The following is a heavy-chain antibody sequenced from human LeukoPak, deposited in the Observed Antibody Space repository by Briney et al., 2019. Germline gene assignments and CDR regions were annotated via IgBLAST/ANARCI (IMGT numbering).Heavy chain of an antibody. CDR2: LSRGGGST. CDR1: RFTFSSYG. CDR3: ASEYCSSTSCYGMDY. V-gene: IGHV3-23*01. Sequence: GGSLRLSCAASRFTFSSYGMSWVRQAPGKGLEWVSTLSRGGGSTYYADSVKGRFTISRDNAKNTLYLQMNSLRAEDTAVYYCASEYCSSTSCYGMDYWGQGTLVTVSS. J-gene: IGHJ4*02. D-gene: IGHD2-2*01.